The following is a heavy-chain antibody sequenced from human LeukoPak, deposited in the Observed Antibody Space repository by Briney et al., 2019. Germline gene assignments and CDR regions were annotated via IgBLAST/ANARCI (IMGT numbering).Heavy chain of an antibody. V-gene: IGHV4-39*01. J-gene: IGHJ4*02. CDR3: ARPAVYDILTGYYTASFDY. CDR1: GGSISSRSYY. D-gene: IGHD3-9*01. CDR2: IYYSGST. Sequence: SETLSLTCTVSGGSISSRSYYWGWIRQPPGKGLERIGSIYYSGSTYYNPSLKSRVTISVDTSKNQFSLKLSSVTAADTAVYYCARPAVYDILTGYYTASFDYWGQGTLVTVSS.